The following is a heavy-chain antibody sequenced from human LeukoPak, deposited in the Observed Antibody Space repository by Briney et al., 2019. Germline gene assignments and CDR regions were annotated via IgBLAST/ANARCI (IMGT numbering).Heavy chain of an antibody. Sequence: KPSETLSLTCAVSGGSISNYYWSWIRQPPGKGLEWIGYICYSGSTNYNPSLKSRVTISVDTSKNQFSLKLSSVTAADTAVYYCARGPGRRITIFGVVIKGYYGMDVWGQGTTVTVSS. CDR1: GGSISNYY. J-gene: IGHJ6*02. V-gene: IGHV4-59*12. D-gene: IGHD3-3*01. CDR2: ICYSGST. CDR3: ARGPGRRITIFGVVIKGYYGMDV.